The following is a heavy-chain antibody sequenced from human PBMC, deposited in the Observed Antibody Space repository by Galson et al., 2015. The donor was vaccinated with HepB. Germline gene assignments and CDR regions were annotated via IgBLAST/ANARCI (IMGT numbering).Heavy chain of an antibody. CDR2: ISYDGSNK. J-gene: IGHJ4*02. CDR3: AKDPGLVVVPAAIGSLGFDY. Sequence: LRLSCAASGFTFSSYGMHWVRRAPGKGLEWVAVISYDGSNKYYADSVKGRFTISRDNSKNTLYLQMNSLRAEDTAVYYCAKDPGLVVVPAAIGSLGFDYWGQGTLVTVSS. V-gene: IGHV3-30*18. CDR1: GFTFSSYG. D-gene: IGHD2-2*02.